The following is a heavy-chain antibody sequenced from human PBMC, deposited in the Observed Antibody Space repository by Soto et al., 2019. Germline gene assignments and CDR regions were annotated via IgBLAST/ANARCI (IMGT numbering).Heavy chain of an antibody. D-gene: IGHD6-6*01. J-gene: IGHJ5*02. V-gene: IGHV1-18*01. CDR1: GYTFTSYD. CDR2: ISAYNGNT. Sequence: GASVKVSCKASGYTFTSYDINWVRQATGQGIEWMGWISAYNGNTNYAQKLQGRVTMTTDTSTSTAYMELRSLRSDDTAVYYCAGLSSSSSTALDPWGQGTLVTVSS. CDR3: AGLSSSSSTALDP.